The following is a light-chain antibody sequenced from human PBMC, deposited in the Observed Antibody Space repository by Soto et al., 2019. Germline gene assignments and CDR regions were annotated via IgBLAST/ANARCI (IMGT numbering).Light chain of an antibody. Sequence: SSPTQPPSPSGSPGQAGTISCTGNSKEVCAYNYVSWYQQHPGKASKVMIYEVNKRPSGVPDRFSGSKSGNTASLTVSGLQAEDEADYYCSSFAVSNSFVFGTGTKVTVL. CDR1: SKEVCAYNY. J-gene: IGLJ1*01. CDR3: SSFAVSNSFV. V-gene: IGLV2-8*01. CDR2: EVN.